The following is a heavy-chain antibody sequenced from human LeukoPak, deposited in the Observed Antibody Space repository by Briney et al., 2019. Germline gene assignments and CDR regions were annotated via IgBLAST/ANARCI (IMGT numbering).Heavy chain of an antibody. CDR1: GYTFTSYY. D-gene: IGHD3-22*01. Sequence: ASVKVSCKASGYTFTSYYMHWVRQAPGQGLEWMGWINPNSGGTNYAQKFQGRVTMTTDTSTSTAYMELRSLRSDDTAVYYCARGQSNSDYYDSSGYFFDIWGQGTMVTVSS. CDR3: ARGQSNSDYYDSSGYFFDI. V-gene: IGHV1-2*02. CDR2: INPNSGGT. J-gene: IGHJ3*02.